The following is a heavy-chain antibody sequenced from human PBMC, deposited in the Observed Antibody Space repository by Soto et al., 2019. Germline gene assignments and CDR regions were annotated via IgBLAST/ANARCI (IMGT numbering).Heavy chain of an antibody. D-gene: IGHD2-21*01. V-gene: IGHV3-48*03. Sequence: EVQLVESGGGLVQPGRSLRLSCAASGFTFTSYEFNWVRQAPGKGLEWISYIGTSGTNIYYADSVKGRFTVSRDIAKNALYLQMNSLRAEDTAIYYCAREELNCGGDCFAFWGQGALVTVSS. CDR1: GFTFTSYE. CDR3: AREELNCGGDCFAF. CDR2: IGTSGTNI. J-gene: IGHJ4*02.